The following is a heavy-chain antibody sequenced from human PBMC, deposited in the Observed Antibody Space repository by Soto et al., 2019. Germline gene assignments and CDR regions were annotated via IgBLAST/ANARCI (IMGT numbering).Heavy chain of an antibody. Sequence: SVKVSCKASGGTFSNYTISWVRQAPGQGLEWMGGIIPVFGTTDYEQKFQGRVTITADGSTSTAYMKLSSLRSADTAVYYCARSSPYIVVRKPTGNQDYYGMDVWGQGTTVTVSS. CDR1: GGTFSNYT. CDR2: IIPVFGTT. D-gene: IGHD2-2*01. CDR3: ARSSPYIVVRKPTGNQDYYGMDV. J-gene: IGHJ6*02. V-gene: IGHV1-69*13.